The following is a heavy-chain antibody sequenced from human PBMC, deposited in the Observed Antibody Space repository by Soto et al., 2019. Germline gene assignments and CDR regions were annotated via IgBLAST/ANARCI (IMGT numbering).Heavy chain of an antibody. CDR2: IWNDGSNE. D-gene: IGHD2-15*01. CDR1: GFPFSSYG. V-gene: IGHV3-33*01. CDR3: ARDQTDSGGYSDS. J-gene: IGHJ4*02. Sequence: QVQLVESGGGVVQPGGSLGLSCEASGFPFSSYGIHWVRQAPGKGLEWLAIIWNDGSNEYYADSVKGRFTISRDNSKNTVYLQVSNLRAEDTAVYFCARDQTDSGGYSDSWGQGTLVTVSS.